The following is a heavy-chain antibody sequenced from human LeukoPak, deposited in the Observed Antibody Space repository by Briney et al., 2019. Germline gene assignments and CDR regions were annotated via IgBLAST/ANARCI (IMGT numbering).Heavy chain of an antibody. CDR2: IIPIFGTA. V-gene: IGHV1-69*01. Sequence: GASVKVSCKASGGTFSSYAINWVRQAPGQGLEWMGGIIPIFGTANYAQKFQGRVTITADESTSTAYMELSSLRSEDTAVYYCARSSSWLYYFDYWGQGTLVTVSS. J-gene: IGHJ4*02. D-gene: IGHD6-13*01. CDR3: ARSSSWLYYFDY. CDR1: GGTFSSYA.